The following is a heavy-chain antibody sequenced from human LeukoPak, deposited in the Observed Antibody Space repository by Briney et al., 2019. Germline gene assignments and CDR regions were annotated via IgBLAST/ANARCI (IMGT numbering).Heavy chain of an antibody. CDR2: ISSSSSYI. D-gene: IGHD6-13*01. CDR1: GFTFSSYS. V-gene: IGHV3-21*01. J-gene: IGHJ6*03. CDR3: ARLGSSSWDYYYYYMDV. Sequence: GGSLRLSCAASGFTFSSYSMNWVRQAPGKGLEWVSSISSSSSYIYYADSVKGRFTISRDNAKHSLYLQMNSLRAEDTAVYYCARLGSSSWDYYYYYMDVWGKGTTVTVSS.